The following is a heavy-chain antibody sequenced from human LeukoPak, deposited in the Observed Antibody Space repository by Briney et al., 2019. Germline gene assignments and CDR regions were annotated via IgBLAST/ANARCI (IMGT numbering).Heavy chain of an antibody. Sequence: GASVKVSCKASGYTFTSYGISWVRQAPGQGLEWMGWISAYNGNTNYAQKLQGRVTMTTDTSTSTAYMELRSLRSDDTAVYYCATEEGLGAPCLRCGRLRGMDVWGKGTTVTVSS. J-gene: IGHJ6*03. V-gene: IGHV1-18*01. CDR3: ATEEGLGAPCLRCGRLRGMDV. D-gene: IGHD4-17*01. CDR2: ISAYNGNT. CDR1: GYTFTSYG.